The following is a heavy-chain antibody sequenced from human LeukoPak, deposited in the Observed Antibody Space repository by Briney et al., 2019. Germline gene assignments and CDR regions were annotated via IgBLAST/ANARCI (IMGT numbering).Heavy chain of an antibody. CDR2: ISSSSSYI. CDR1: GFTFNSYS. D-gene: IGHD4-17*01. CDR3: ARDTDYGDYEGGSAFNI. V-gene: IGHV3-21*01. J-gene: IGHJ3*02. Sequence: NPGGSLRLSCAPSGFTFNSYSMNWVRQAPGKGLERVSPISSSSSYIYYADSLKGRFTISRDNPQKSLYLQMNSLRAEDTAVYYCARDTDYGDYEGGSAFNIWGQGTMVTVSS.